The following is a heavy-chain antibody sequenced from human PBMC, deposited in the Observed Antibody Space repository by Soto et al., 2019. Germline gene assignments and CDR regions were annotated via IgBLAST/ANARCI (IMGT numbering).Heavy chain of an antibody. CDR1: GGTFNTYA. CDR2: ISPMFGAA. CDR3: AREVQVHAPAFVY. V-gene: IGHV1-69*19. D-gene: IGHD3-10*01. J-gene: IGHJ4*02. Sequence: QVQLVQSGAEMKKPGSSVKVSCQSSGGTFNTYAMNWVRQAPGQGPEWMGDISPMFGAANYAPTFQGRVTITADESTGTSYLQLSSLTSEDTAVVFCAREVQVHAPAFVYWGQGTLVTVSS.